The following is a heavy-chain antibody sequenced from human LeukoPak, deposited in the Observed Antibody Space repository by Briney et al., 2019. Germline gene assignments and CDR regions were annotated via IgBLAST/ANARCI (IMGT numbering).Heavy chain of an antibody. CDR1: GFTFDDYA. Sequence: GRSLRLSCAASGFTFDDYAMHWVRQAPGKGLEWVSGISWNSGSIGYADSVKGRFTISRDNAKNSLYLQMNSLRAEDTALYYCAKDIRTRSSSIYNWFDPWGQGTLVTVSS. CDR2: ISWNSGSI. D-gene: IGHD6-13*01. V-gene: IGHV3-9*01. CDR3: AKDIRTRSSSIYNWFDP. J-gene: IGHJ5*02.